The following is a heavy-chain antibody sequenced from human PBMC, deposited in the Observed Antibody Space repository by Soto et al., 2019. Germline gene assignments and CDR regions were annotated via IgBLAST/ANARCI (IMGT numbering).Heavy chain of an antibody. Sequence: GGSLRLSCAASGFTFSSYAISWVRQAPGKGLEWVSAISGSGGSTYYADSVKGRFTISRDNPKNTLYLQMNSLRAEDTAVYYCATNDRGSYSSTWYTQVDSWGQGSLVPISS. CDR3: ATNDRGSYSSTWYTQVDS. D-gene: IGHD6-13*01. V-gene: IGHV3-23*01. J-gene: IGHJ5*01. CDR1: GFTFSSYA. CDR2: ISGSGGST.